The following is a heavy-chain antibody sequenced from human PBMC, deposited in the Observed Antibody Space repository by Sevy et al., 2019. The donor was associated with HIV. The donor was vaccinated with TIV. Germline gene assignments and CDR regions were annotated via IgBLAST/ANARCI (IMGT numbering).Heavy chain of an antibody. CDR1: NGSISDYY. CDR3: ARREANWFDP. V-gene: IGHV4-59*01. Sequence: SETRSLTCTVSNGSISDYYWSWIRQPPGKGLEWIGYIYYTGSTNYNPSLKSRVTISIDTSKSQFSLKLSSVTAADTAVYFCARREANWFDPWGQGTLVTVSS. CDR2: IYYTGST. D-gene: IGHD1-26*01. J-gene: IGHJ5*02.